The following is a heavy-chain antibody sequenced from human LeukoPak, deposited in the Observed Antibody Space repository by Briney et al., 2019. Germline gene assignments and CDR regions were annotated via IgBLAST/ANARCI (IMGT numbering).Heavy chain of an antibody. D-gene: IGHD3-16*01. CDR3: AGNYEGQGVVAAH. CDR2: VSVYNGNT. J-gene: IGHJ4*02. CDR1: GHPFYKYG. V-gene: IGHV1-18*01. Sequence: ASVKVSCKVSGHPFYKYGINWVRQAPGQGLEWLGWVSVYNGNTNNVQTPQGRLTMTTDVSTSTAYMELRSLRSDDTAVYYCAGNYEGQGVVAAHWGQGTLVTVSS.